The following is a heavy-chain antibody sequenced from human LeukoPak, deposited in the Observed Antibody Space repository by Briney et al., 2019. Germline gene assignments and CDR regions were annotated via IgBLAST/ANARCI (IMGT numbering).Heavy chain of an antibody. Sequence: PSETLSLTCTVSGGSMSSYSWTWIRQPAGKGLEWIGRIYTSGSFNYNPSLKSRVTMSVDTSMNQFSLKLSSVTAADTAVYYCAREVVQSVVRGLMDYWDQGTLVTVAS. J-gene: IGHJ4*02. CDR2: IYTSGSF. CDR3: AREVVQSVVRGLMDY. D-gene: IGHD3-10*01. V-gene: IGHV4-4*07. CDR1: GGSMSSYS.